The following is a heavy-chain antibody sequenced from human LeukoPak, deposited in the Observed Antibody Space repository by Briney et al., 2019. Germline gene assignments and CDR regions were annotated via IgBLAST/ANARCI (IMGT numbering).Heavy chain of an antibody. J-gene: IGHJ4*02. V-gene: IGHV3-74*01. Sequence: PGGSLRLSCAASGFTFSSYWMHWVRQAPGKGLVWVSRINSDGSSTSYADSVKGRFTISRDNAKNTLYLQMNSLRAEDTAVYYCARVEASGYDYGAFDYWGQGTLVTVPS. CDR3: ARVEASGYDYGAFDY. D-gene: IGHD5-12*01. CDR1: GFTFSSYW. CDR2: INSDGSST.